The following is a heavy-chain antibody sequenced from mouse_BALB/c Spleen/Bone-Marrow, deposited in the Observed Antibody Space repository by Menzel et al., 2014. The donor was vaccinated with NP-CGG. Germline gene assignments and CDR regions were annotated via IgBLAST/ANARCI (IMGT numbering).Heavy chain of an antibody. D-gene: IGHD1-1*01. V-gene: IGHV4-1*02. Sequence: ESGGGLVQPGGSLKLSRAASGFDFSRYWMSWVRQAPGKGLEWIGEINPDSSTINYTPSLKDKFIISRDDAKNTLFLQMSKVRSEDTALYYCARLNYYGNLFVWGAGTTVTVSS. CDR1: GFDFSRYW. CDR2: INPDSSTI. J-gene: IGHJ1*01. CDR3: ARLNYYGNLFV.